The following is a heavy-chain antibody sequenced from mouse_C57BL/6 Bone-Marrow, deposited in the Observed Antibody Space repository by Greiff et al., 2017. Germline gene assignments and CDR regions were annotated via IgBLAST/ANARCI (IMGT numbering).Heavy chain of an antibody. CDR1: GFTFSSYG. CDR2: ISSGGSYT. V-gene: IGHV5-6*01. J-gene: IGHJ4*01. CDR3: ARRRDYGRAYAMNY. D-gene: IGHD2-4*01. Sequence: EVQRVESGGDLVKPGGSLKLSCAASGFTFSSYGLSWVRQTPDKRLEWVATISSGGSYTYYPASVKGRFTISRDNSKNTLYLQMSSLKSEDTAMYYCARRRDYGRAYAMNYWGQGTAVTVSS.